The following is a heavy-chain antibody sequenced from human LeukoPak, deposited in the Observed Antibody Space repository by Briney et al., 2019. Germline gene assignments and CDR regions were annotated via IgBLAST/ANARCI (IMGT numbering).Heavy chain of an antibody. V-gene: IGHV4-4*07. J-gene: IGHJ4*02. CDR2: ISSSGST. CDR1: GGSISSYY. D-gene: IGHD6-6*01. CDR3: AREGRSSSSGY. Sequence: NPSETLPLTCTVSGGSISSYYWSWIRQPAGKGLEWIGRISSSGSTNYNPSLKSRVTMSVDTSKNQFSLRLSSVTAADTAVYYCAREGRSSSSGYWGQGTLVTVSS.